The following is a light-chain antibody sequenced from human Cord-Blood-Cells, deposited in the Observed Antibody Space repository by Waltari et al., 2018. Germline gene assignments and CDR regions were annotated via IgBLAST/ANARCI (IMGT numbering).Light chain of an antibody. Sequence: DIQMTQSPSTLSASVGDRVTITCRASQSISSWLAWYQQKPGKAPKLLIYDASSLESGVPSRCSGSGSGTEVTLTISSLQPDDFATYYCQQYNSYSLTFGGGTKVEIK. J-gene: IGKJ4*01. CDR1: QSISSW. CDR3: QQYNSYSLT. V-gene: IGKV1-5*01. CDR2: DAS.